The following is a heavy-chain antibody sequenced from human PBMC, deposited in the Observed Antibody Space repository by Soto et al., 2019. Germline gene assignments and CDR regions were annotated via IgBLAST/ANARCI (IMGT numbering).Heavy chain of an antibody. CDR2: LGAARDP. Sequence: EVQLVESGGGSVQPGESLRLSCAASGFSFRDYDMHWVRQRKGKGLEWVSALGAARDPYYVGSVKGRFSVSRDNAQNSLFLQMNNLRVDDTSVYFCARAYLVRLPRRADYYYAMDVWGRGATVTVSS. D-gene: IGHD1-26*01. J-gene: IGHJ6*02. CDR1: GFSFRDYD. CDR3: ARAYLVRLPRRADYYYAMDV. V-gene: IGHV3-13*05.